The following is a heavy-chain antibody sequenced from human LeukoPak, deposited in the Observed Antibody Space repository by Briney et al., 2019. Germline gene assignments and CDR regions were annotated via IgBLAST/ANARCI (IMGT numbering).Heavy chain of an antibody. J-gene: IGHJ6*02. D-gene: IGHD3-10*01. CDR3: ATSRIGAHYYYYYGMDV. Sequence: GASVKVSCEVSGYTLTELSMHWVRQAPGKGLEWMGGFDPEDGETVYAQKFQGRVTMTEDTSTDTAYMELSSLRSEDTAVYYCATSRIGAHYYYYYGMDVWGQGTTVTVSS. CDR1: GYTLTELS. V-gene: IGHV1-24*01. CDR2: FDPEDGET.